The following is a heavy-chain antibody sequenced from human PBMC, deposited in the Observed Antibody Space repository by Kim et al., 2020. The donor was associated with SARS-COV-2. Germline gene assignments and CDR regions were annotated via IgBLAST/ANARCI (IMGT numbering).Heavy chain of an antibody. Sequence: SGPTLVNPTQTLTLTCTFSGFSLSTSGVGVGWIRQPPGKALEWLALIYWDDDKRYSPSLKSRLTITKDTSKNQVVLTMTNMDPVDTATYYCAHRQMVRGPQTGGWFDPWGQGTLVTVSS. CDR1: GFSLSTSGVG. V-gene: IGHV2-5*02. CDR3: AHRQMVRGPQTGGWFDP. CDR2: IYWDDDK. J-gene: IGHJ5*02. D-gene: IGHD3-10*01.